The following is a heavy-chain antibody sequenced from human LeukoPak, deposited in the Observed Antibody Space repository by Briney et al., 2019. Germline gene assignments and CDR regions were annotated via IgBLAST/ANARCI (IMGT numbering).Heavy chain of an antibody. CDR1: GYTFTSYG. D-gene: IGHD6-25*01. Sequence: ASVKVSCKASGYTFTSYGISWVRQAPGQGLEWMGWISAYYGNTNYAQKLQGRVTMTTDTSTSTAYMELRSLRSDDTAVYYCARDYARGYDYYYYYGMDVWGQGTTVTVSS. CDR2: ISAYYGNT. CDR3: ARDYARGYDYYYYYGMDV. J-gene: IGHJ6*02. V-gene: IGHV1-18*01.